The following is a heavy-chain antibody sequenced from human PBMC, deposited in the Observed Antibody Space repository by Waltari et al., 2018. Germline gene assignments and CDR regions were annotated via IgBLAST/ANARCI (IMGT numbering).Heavy chain of an antibody. CDR2: LYYNENS. Sequence: QVQLQESGPGLVKPSETLSLTCTVSGGSISSSSWSWIRQPPGKGLEWIGYLYYNENSDYNPSLKSRVTISIDTSKNQISLRLHSVTAADTAVYYCARGGYFYDSSGSFGNYYFDYWGQGTLVTVSS. CDR3: ARGGYFYDSSGSFGNYYFDY. V-gene: IGHV4-59*01. CDR1: GGSISSSS. D-gene: IGHD3-22*01. J-gene: IGHJ4*02.